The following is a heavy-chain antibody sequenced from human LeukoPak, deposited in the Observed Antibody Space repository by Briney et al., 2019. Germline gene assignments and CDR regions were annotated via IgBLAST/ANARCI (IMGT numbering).Heavy chain of an antibody. CDR3: ARGMSGYTEDPFDI. CDR1: GYTFTSYS. J-gene: IGHJ3*02. V-gene: IGHV1-18*01. D-gene: IGHD2-2*02. Sequence: GASVKVSCKASGYTFTSYSINWVRQAPGQGPEWIAWISGYNGNTNYAQKFHGRVTLTRDTSTSTAYMETRSLRSDDTAVYFCARGMSGYTEDPFDIWGQGTVVTVSS. CDR2: ISGYNGNT.